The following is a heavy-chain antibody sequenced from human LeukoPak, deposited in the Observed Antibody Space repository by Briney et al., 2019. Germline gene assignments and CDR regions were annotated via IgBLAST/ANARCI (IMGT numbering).Heavy chain of an antibody. CDR2: INPNSGGT. D-gene: IGHD3-22*01. CDR3: ASAGYYYDSSGYRPAYYFDY. J-gene: IGHJ4*02. V-gene: IGHV1-2*06. Sequence: ASVKVSCKASGYTFTGYYMHWVRQAPGQGLEWMGRINPNSGGTNYAQKFQGRVTMTRDTSISTAYMELSRLRSDDTAVYYCASAGYYYDSSGYRPAYYFDYWGQGTLVTVSS. CDR1: GYTFTGYY.